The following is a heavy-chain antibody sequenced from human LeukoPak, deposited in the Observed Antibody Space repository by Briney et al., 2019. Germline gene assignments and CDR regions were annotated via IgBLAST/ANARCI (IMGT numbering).Heavy chain of an antibody. D-gene: IGHD1-26*01. J-gene: IGHJ4*02. CDR2: IYYSGRT. V-gene: IGHV4-59*01. CDR1: GGSTSSYY. Sequence: SETLSLTCTVSGGSTSSYYWNWIRQPPGKGLEWIGYIYYSGRTNYNPSLKSRVTISLDTSKNQFSLKLSSVTAADTAVYYCARGLWELPYYFDYWGQGTLVTVSS. CDR3: ARGLWELPYYFDY.